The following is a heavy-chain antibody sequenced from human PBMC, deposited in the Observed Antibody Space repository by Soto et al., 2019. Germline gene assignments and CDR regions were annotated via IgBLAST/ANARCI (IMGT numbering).Heavy chain of an antibody. CDR3: ARDLGYYYDSSGYGY. CDR1: GGTFSSYA. Sequence: ASVKVSCKASGGTFSSYAISWVRQAPGQGLEWMGGIIPIFGTANYAQKFQGRVTITAGKSTSTAYMELSSLRSEDTAVYYCARDLGYYYDSSGYGYWGQGTLVTVSS. J-gene: IGHJ4*02. V-gene: IGHV1-69*06. D-gene: IGHD3-22*01. CDR2: IIPIFGTA.